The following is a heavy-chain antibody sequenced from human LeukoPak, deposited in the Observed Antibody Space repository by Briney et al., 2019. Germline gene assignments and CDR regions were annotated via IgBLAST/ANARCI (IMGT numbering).Heavy chain of an antibody. V-gene: IGHV3-7*03. Sequence: GGSLRLSCAASGFTFSSYWMSWVRQAPGKGLEWVANIKQDGRQKYYVDSVKGRFTISRDNAKNSLYLQLNSLRAEDTALYYCATYRRPFSDWGSYYSDYWGQGTLVTVSS. CDR3: ATYRRPFSDWGSYYSDY. J-gene: IGHJ4*02. CDR1: GFTFSSYW. D-gene: IGHD3-16*01. CDR2: IKQDGRQK.